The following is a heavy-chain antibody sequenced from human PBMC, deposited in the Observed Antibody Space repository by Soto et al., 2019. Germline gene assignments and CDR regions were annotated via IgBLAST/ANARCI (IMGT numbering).Heavy chain of an antibody. CDR3: AREKYYDILTGYYIGTGYMDV. Sequence: GGSLRLSCAASGFTFSDHYMDWVRQAPGKGLEWVGRTRNKANSYTTEYAASVKGRFTISRDDSKNSLYLQMNSLKTEDTAVYYCAREKYYDILTGYYIGTGYMDVWGKGTTVTVSS. D-gene: IGHD3-9*01. J-gene: IGHJ6*03. CDR2: TRNKANSYTT. V-gene: IGHV3-72*01. CDR1: GFTFSDHY.